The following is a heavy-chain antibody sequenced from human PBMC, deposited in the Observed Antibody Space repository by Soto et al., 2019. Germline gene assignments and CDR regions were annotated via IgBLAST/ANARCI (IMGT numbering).Heavy chain of an antibody. CDR3: AGRLGVGWGRYSPADY. CDR1: GNTLTKFG. D-gene: IGHD3-10*01. Sequence: QVQLVQSGGELKKPGASVKVSCKASGNTLTKFGISWVRQAPGQGLEWMGWISGYTGNTDYAQKFQGRVTMTADTSSSIAYMELRSLRSDDTAVYYCAGRLGVGWGRYSPADYWGQGTLVTVSS. J-gene: IGHJ4*02. V-gene: IGHV1-18*01. CDR2: ISGYTGNT.